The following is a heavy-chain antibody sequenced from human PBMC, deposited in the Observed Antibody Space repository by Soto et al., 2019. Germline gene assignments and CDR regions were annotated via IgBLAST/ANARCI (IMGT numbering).Heavy chain of an antibody. D-gene: IGHD6-6*01. V-gene: IGHV1-2*02. Sequence: ASLKVSCKASGFSFTGYYIHWLRQAPGQGLEWMGWINAHSGGTEYAQKFQGRVTLTRDTSIATAYLTLTSLTSDDTALYYCAKDLTRQLAYWLDPWGQGTQVTVSS. CDR1: GFSFTGYY. CDR2: INAHSGGT. CDR3: AKDLTRQLAYWLDP. J-gene: IGHJ5*02.